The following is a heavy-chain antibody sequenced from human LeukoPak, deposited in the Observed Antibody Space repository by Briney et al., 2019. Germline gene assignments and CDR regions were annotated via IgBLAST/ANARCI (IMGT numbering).Heavy chain of an antibody. CDR1: GFTFSSYA. J-gene: IGHJ4*02. CDR2: ISGSGGST. D-gene: IGHD1-26*01. V-gene: IGHV3-23*01. Sequence: GGSLRLSCAASGFTFSSYAMSWVRQAPGKGLEWVSAISGSGGSTYYADSVKGRFTISRDNARYSLSLQMNSLRVEDTALYYCARDKRVGATLFDYWGQGTLVTVSS. CDR3: ARDKRVGATLFDY.